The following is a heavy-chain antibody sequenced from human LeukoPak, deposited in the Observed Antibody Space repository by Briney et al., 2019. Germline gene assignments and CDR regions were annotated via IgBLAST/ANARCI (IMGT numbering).Heavy chain of an antibody. V-gene: IGHV4-39*07. CDR3: ARGELWFGEFNAFDI. J-gene: IGHJ3*02. Sequence: SETLSLTCAVSGGSISSSSYYWGWIRQPPGKGLEWIGSIYYSGSTYYNPSLKSRVTISVDTSKNQFSLKLSSVTAADTAVYYCARGELWFGEFNAFDIWGQGTMVTVSS. CDR2: IYYSGST. D-gene: IGHD3-10*01. CDR1: GGSISSSSYY.